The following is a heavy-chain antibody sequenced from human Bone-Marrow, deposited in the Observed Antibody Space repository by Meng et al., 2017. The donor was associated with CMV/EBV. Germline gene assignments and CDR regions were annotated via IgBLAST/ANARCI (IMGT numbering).Heavy chain of an antibody. Sequence: SGPTLAKPTCTLTLTCTCSGFPLSTRLMCVSWVRQPPGKALEWLAPIDLDDDKYYSTVLKTRLTFSKDTSKNQVVVTMTNMDPVDTATYSGARMACSTTNSYRGPDYFQHWGQGTLVTVSS. V-gene: IGHV2-70*20. CDR3: ARMACSTTNSYRGPDYFQH. CDR1: GFPLSTRLMC. J-gene: IGHJ1*01. CDR2: IDLDDDK. D-gene: IGHD2-2*01.